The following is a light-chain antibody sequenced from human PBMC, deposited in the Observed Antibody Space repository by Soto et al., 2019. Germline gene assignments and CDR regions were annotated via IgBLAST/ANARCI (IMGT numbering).Light chain of an antibody. Sequence: QSALTQPASVSGSPGQSITISCTGTSSDFGGYNYVSWYQQHPGKAPKLMIYEVRNRPSGVSNRFSGSKSGNTASLTISGLQAEDEADYYCSSYTSSSTPYVFGTGTKVTVL. CDR3: SSYTSSSTPYV. CDR2: EVR. V-gene: IGLV2-14*01. CDR1: SSDFGGYNY. J-gene: IGLJ1*01.